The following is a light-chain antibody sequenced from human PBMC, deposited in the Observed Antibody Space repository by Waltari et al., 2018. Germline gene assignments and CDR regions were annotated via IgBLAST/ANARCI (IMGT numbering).Light chain of an antibody. CDR3: QQYNSYSEWT. V-gene: IGKV1-5*03. J-gene: IGKJ1*01. Sequence: IQMTQSPPTLSASVGHRVTIPCRASQSISSWLAWYQQKPGKAPKLLIYKASSLESGVPSRFSGSGSGTEFTLTVSSLQPDDFATYYCQQYNSYSEWTFGQGTKVEIK. CDR2: KAS. CDR1: QSISSW.